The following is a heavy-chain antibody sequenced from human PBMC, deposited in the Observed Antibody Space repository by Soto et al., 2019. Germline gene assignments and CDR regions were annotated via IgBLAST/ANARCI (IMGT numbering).Heavy chain of an antibody. CDR2: IYYSGST. V-gene: IGHV4-30-4*01. CDR1: GGSISSGDYY. D-gene: IGHD2-2*01. J-gene: IGHJ6*02. CDR3: ARETVAVKAKANSAYYYYGMDV. Sequence: PSETLSLTCTVSGGSISSGDYYWSWIRQPPGKGLEWIGYIYYSGSTYYNPSLKSRVTISVDTSKNQFSLKLSSVTAADTAVYYRARETVAVKAKANSAYYYYGMDVWGQGTTVTVSS.